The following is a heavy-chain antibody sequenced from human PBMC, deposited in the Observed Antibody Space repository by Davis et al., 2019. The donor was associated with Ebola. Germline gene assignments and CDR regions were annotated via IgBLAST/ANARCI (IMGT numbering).Heavy chain of an antibody. D-gene: IGHD2-15*01. Sequence: GESLKISCKGSGYSFTSYWIGWVRQMPGKGLEWMGIIYPGDSDTRYSPSFQGQVTISADKSISTAYLQWSSLKALDTAMYYCARYGGQDCSGGSCYSSHDYYYYYGMDVWGQGTTVTVSS. V-gene: IGHV5-51*01. CDR3: ARYGGQDCSGGSCYSSHDYYYYYGMDV. J-gene: IGHJ6*02. CDR2: IYPGDSDT. CDR1: GYSFTSYW.